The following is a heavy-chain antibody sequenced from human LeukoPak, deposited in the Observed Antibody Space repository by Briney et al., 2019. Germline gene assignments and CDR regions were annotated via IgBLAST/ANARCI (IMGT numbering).Heavy chain of an antibody. Sequence: PGGPLRLSCPASGFTFSSYWMSWVRQAPGKGLEWLANIKEGGSKKYYVDSVKGRFTISRDNAKNSLYLQMNSLRAEDTAVYYCARDGRDGYIDYWGQGTLVTVSS. CDR2: IKEGGSKK. CDR1: GFTFSSYW. CDR3: ARDGRDGYIDY. D-gene: IGHD5-24*01. V-gene: IGHV3-7*01. J-gene: IGHJ4*02.